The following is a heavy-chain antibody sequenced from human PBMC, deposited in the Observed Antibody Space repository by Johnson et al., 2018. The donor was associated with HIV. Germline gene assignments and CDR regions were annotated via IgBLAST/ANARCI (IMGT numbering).Heavy chain of an antibody. CDR1: GFTFSNAW. V-gene: IGHV3-15*01. Sequence: VQLVESGGGLVKPGGSLRLSCAASGFTFSNAWMNWVRQAPGKGLEWVGRIKSKTDGGTTDYAPPVKGRFTISRDDSKNTRYLQMNGLKTEDTAMYYCTTMSALWFGDIHVFGDGFDIWGQGTMVTVSS. CDR2: IKSKTDGGTT. CDR3: TTMSALWFGDIHVFGDGFDI. D-gene: IGHD3-10*01. J-gene: IGHJ3*02.